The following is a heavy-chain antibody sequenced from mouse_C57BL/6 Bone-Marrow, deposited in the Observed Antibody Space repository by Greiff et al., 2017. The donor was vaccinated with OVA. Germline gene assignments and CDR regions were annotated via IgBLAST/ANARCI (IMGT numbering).Heavy chain of an antibody. Sequence: EVQLQESGEGLVKPGGSLKLSCAASGFTFSSYAMSWVRQTPEKRLEWVAYISSGGDYIYYADTVKGRFTISRDNARNTLYLQMSSLKSEDTAMYYCTREGYYYGSIYWGQGTLVTVSA. CDR1: GFTFSSYA. V-gene: IGHV5-9-1*02. J-gene: IGHJ3*01. CDR3: TREGYYYGSIY. CDR2: ISSGGDYI. D-gene: IGHD1-1*01.